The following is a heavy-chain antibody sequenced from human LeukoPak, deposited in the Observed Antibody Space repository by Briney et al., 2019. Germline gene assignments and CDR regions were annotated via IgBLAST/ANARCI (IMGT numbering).Heavy chain of an antibody. CDR1: GGSISSYY. CDR3: ARGGGSGSYYNYYFDY. D-gene: IGHD3-10*01. V-gene: IGHV4-59*08. CDR2: IYYSGST. J-gene: IGHJ4*02. Sequence: SETLSLTCTVSGGSISSYYWSWIRQPPGKGLEWIGYIYYSGSTNYNPSLKSRVTISVDTSKNQSSLKLSSVTAADTAVYYCARGGGSGSYYNYYFDYWGQGTLVTVSS.